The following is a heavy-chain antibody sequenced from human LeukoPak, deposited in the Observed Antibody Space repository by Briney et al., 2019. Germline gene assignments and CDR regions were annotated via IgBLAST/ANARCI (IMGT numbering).Heavy chain of an antibody. J-gene: IGHJ4*02. CDR2: IYYSGST. CDR1: GGSISSSSYY. D-gene: IGHD4-23*01. Sequence: SETLSLTCTVSGGSISSSSYYWGWIRQPPGKGLEWIGSIYYSGSTYYNPSLKSRVTISVDTSKNQFSLKLSSVTAADTAVYYCARDYGGSSPFDYWGQGTLVTVSS. CDR3: ARDYGGSSPFDY. V-gene: IGHV4-39*07.